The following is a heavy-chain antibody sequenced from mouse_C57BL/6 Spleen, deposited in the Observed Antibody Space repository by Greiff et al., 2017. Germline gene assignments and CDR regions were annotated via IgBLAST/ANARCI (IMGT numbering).Heavy chain of an antibody. V-gene: IGHV3-6*01. J-gene: IGHJ4*01. Sequence: DVQLQESGPGLVKPSQSLSLTCSVTGYSITSGYYWNWIRQFPGNKLEWMGYISYDGSNNYNPSLKNRISITRDTSKNQFFLKLNSVTTEDTATYYCARRIYYYGSSPHYYAMDYWGQGTSVTVSS. CDR1: GYSITSGYY. D-gene: IGHD1-1*01. CDR2: ISYDGSN. CDR3: ARRIYYYGSSPHYYAMDY.